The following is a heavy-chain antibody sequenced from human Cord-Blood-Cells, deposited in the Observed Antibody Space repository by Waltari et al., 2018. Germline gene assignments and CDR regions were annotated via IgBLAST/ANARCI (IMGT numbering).Heavy chain of an antibody. CDR1: GFTFSSYG. J-gene: IGHJ4*02. CDR3: AKDLDY. Sequence: QVQLVESGGGVVQPGRSLRLSCAASGFTFSSYGMHWVRQAPGKGLEWVAVIWYDGSNKDYADSVKGRFTISRDNSKNTLYLQMNSLRAEDTAMYYCAKDLDYWGQGTLVTVSS. V-gene: IGHV3-30*18. CDR2: IWYDGSNK.